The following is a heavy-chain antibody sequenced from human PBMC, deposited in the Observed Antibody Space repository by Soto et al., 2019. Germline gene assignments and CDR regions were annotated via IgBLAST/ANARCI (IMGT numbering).Heavy chain of an antibody. CDR3: AVEVEMATIIASVLN. J-gene: IGHJ4*02. CDR2: ISYDGSNK. CDR1: GFTFSSYG. D-gene: IGHD5-12*01. V-gene: IGHV3-30*03. Sequence: GGSLRLSCAASGFTFSSYGMHWVRQAPGKGLEWVAVISYDGSNKYYADSVKGRFTISRDNSKNTLYLQMNSLRAEDTAVYYCAVEVEMATIIASVLNWGQGTLVTVSS.